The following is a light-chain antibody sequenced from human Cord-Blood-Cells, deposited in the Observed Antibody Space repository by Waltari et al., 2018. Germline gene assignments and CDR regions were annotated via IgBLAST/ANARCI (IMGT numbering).Light chain of an antibody. CDR1: QGICSA. CDR2: DAA. V-gene: IGKV1D-13*01. J-gene: IGKJ4*01. Sequence: ALQLPQSPSSLSASVGDRVTTTCRASQGICSALAWYQQKPGKAHTLLIYDAASLESGVPARFSGSGSGTDVTLTISSLQPEEFATYYCQQFNNYPLTFGGGTKVEIK. CDR3: QQFNNYPLT.